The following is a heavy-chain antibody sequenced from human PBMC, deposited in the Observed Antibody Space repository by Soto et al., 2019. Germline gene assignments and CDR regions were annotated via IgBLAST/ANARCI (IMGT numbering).Heavy chain of an antibody. V-gene: IGHV3-33*01. J-gene: IGHJ6*02. CDR2: IWYDGSNK. CDR3: ARDFAMTTPYTEILGGMDV. D-gene: IGHD4-17*01. Sequence: PGGSLRLSCAASGFTFSSYGMHWVRQAPGKGLEWVAVIWYDGSNKYYADSVKGRFTISRDNSKNTLYLQMNSLRAEDTAVYYCARDFAMTTPYTEILGGMDVWGQGTTVTVSS. CDR1: GFTFSSYG.